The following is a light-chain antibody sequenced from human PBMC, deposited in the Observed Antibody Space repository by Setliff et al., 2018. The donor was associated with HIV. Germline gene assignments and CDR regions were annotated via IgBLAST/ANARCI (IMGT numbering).Light chain of an antibody. CDR1: SSDVGYYNR. CDR2: EVS. V-gene: IGLV2-18*02. CDR3: CSYAGGSTLDYV. Sequence: QSVLTQPPSVSGSPGQSVTISCTGTSSDVGYYNRVSWFQQPPGAVPRLMIYEVSSRPSGVPDRFSGSKSGNTASLTISGLQAEDEADYYCCSYAGGSTLDYVFGTGTKVTVL. J-gene: IGLJ1*01.